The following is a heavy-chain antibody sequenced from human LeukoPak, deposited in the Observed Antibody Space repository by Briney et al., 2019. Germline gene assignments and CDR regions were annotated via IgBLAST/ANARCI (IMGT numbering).Heavy chain of an antibody. Sequence: PGGSLRLSCAASGFTFSDYYMNWIRQAPGKGLEWVSYISSSGSTIYYADSVKGRFTISRDNAKNTLYLQMNSLRAEDTAVYYCAKDCSSTSCYDHWGQGTLVTVSS. J-gene: IGHJ4*02. CDR2: ISSSGSTI. V-gene: IGHV3-11*01. CDR3: AKDCSSTSCYDH. CDR1: GFTFSDYY. D-gene: IGHD2-2*01.